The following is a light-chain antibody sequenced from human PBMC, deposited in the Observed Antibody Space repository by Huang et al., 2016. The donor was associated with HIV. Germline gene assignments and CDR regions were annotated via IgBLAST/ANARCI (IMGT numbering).Light chain of an antibody. Sequence: DIQMTQSPSTLSASVGDRVTITCRASQSIDYWLAWYQQKAGKAPKLLIYDVSSLQSGVPVRFRGSGSGTEFTLSISSLQPDDFATYYCQQYNRYPHTFGQGTKLEIK. CDR2: DVS. V-gene: IGKV1-5*01. CDR1: QSIDYW. J-gene: IGKJ2*01. CDR3: QQYNRYPHT.